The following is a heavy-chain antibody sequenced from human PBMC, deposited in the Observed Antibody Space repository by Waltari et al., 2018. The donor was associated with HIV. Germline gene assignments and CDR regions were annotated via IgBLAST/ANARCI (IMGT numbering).Heavy chain of an antibody. CDR1: GGSISSTSYY. Sequence: QLQLQESGPGLVKSSETLSLTCTVSGGSISSTSYYWGWVRQPPGKGLEWIGSIYYTGSTYYNPSLKSRVTISVDTSKNQFSLKLRSVTAADTAVYYCASGWLEFEWYFDLWGRGTLVTVSS. J-gene: IGHJ2*01. CDR3: ASGWLEFEWYFDL. D-gene: IGHD5-12*01. CDR2: IYYTGST. V-gene: IGHV4-39*01.